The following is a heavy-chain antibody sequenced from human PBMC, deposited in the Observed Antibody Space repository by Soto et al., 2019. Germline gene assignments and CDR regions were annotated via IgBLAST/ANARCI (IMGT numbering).Heavy chain of an antibody. D-gene: IGHD3-10*01. Sequence: PGGSLRRSCAASGFTFSSYAMSWVRQAPGKGLEWVSAISGSADSTYYADSVKGRFTISRGNSKNTLFLQMSSLRAEDTAVYYCAKTMVRGLIQTPFDYCGQGTLVTVSS. V-gene: IGHV3-23*01. J-gene: IGHJ4*02. CDR3: AKTMVRGLIQTPFDY. CDR2: ISGSADST. CDR1: GFTFSSYA.